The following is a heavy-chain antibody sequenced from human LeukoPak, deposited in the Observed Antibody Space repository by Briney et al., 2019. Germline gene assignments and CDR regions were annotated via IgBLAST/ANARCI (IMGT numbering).Heavy chain of an antibody. D-gene: IGHD3-3*01. CDR1: GGSFSGYY. CDR3: ARLVYDFWSGYRSSS. J-gene: IGHJ5*02. Sequence: SETLSLTCAVYGGSFSGYYWSWIRQPPGKGLEWIGEINHSGSTNYNPSLKSRVTISVDTSKNQFSLKLSSVTAADTAVYYCARLVYDFWSGYRSSSWGQGTLVTVSS. V-gene: IGHV4-34*01. CDR2: INHSGST.